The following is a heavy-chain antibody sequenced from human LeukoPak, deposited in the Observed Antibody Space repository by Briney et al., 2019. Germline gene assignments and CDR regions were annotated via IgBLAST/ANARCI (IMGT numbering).Heavy chain of an antibody. D-gene: IGHD6-6*01. J-gene: IGHJ4*02. CDR1: GGSISSYY. V-gene: IGHV4-59*01. Sequence: SETLSLTCTVSGGSISSYYWSWIRQPPGKGLEWIGYIYYSGSTNYNPSLKSRVTISVDTSKNQFSLKLSSVTAADTAVYYCARGSAVSSSSGDFDYWGQGTLVTVSS. CDR3: ARGSAVSSSSGDFDY. CDR2: IYYSGST.